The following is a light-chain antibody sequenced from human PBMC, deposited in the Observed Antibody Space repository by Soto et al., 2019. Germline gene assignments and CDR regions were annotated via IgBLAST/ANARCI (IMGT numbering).Light chain of an antibody. CDR2: GVS. Sequence: DIIIAQFSGTPSLSLWEIAPLSCGASQSVSSKLAWFQQKPGQAPSLLIYGVSTRATGVPVRFSGSGSGTEFTLTVNSLQSEDFAVYYCQQYNNWPHTFGQGTKVDIK. CDR1: QSVSSK. V-gene: IGKV3-15*01. CDR3: QQYNNWPHT. J-gene: IGKJ2*01.